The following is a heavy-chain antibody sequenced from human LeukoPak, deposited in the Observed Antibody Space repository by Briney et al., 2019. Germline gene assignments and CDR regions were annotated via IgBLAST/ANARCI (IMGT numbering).Heavy chain of an antibody. Sequence: PSETLSLTCAVYGGSFSGYYWSWIRQPPGKGLEWIGRIYTSGSTNYNPSLKSRVTISVDTSKNQFSLKLSSVTAADTAVYYCARETGSSGYYGLWNYWGQGTLVTVSS. D-gene: IGHD3-22*01. CDR1: GGSFSGYY. CDR3: ARETGSSGYYGLWNY. J-gene: IGHJ4*02. V-gene: IGHV4-59*10. CDR2: IYTSGST.